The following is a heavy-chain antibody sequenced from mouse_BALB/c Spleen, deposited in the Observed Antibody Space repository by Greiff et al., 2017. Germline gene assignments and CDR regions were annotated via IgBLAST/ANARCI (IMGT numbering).Heavy chain of an antibody. D-gene: IGHD2-12*01. Sequence: EVQLQESGPSLVTPSQTLSLTCSVTGYSIPSCSWTWIRKFPGNKLEYMGYISYSGSTYYNPSLKSRISITRDTSKNQYYLQMNSVTTEDTATYYCALERYNGYFDYWGQGTTLTVSA. V-gene: IGHV3-8*02. CDR1: GYSIPSCS. CDR2: ISYSGST. CDR3: ALERYNGYFDY. J-gene: IGHJ2*01.